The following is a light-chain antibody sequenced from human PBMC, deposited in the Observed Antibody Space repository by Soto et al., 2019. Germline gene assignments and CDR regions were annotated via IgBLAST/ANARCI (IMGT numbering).Light chain of an antibody. J-gene: IGLJ2*01. CDR1: SSDIGGYNY. CDR2: DVS. CDR3: SSYTSSSSL. Sequence: QSALTQPASVSGSPGQSITISCTGTSSDIGGYNYVSWYQQHPGKAPKLMIYDVSNRPSGVSNRFSGSKSGYTASLTISGLQAEDEADYYCSSYTSSSSLFGGETKLTVL. V-gene: IGLV2-14*03.